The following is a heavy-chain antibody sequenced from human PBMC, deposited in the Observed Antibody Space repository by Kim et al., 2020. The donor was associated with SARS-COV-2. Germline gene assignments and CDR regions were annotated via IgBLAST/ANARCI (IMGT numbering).Heavy chain of an antibody. J-gene: IGHJ3*01. D-gene: IGHD2-21*01. Sequence: GESLKISCKTSGYSFSNYWIGWVRQRPGKGPEWMGNIYPVDSNTRYSPSFQGQVTISVDKSINTAYLQWGSLKASDTAVYYCARDLGDFSYIFDFWGQGTMVTVSS. V-gene: IGHV5-51*01. CDR1: GYSFSNYW. CDR3: ARDLGDFSYIFDF. CDR2: IYPVDSNT.